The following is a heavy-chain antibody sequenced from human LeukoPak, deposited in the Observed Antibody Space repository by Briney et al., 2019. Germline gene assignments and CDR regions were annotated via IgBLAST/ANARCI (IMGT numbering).Heavy chain of an antibody. CDR2: ITSDGTTT. V-gene: IGHV3-74*03. CDR3: ARDWYHVIDQ. J-gene: IGHJ4*02. D-gene: IGHD2-2*01. CDR1: GFTFSITW. Sequence: GGSLRLSCAASGFTFSITWMHWVRQFPGQGLVWVARITSDGTTTSYAESVEGRFTISRDNAKNTLYLQMNSLRAEDTAVYYCARDWYHVIDQWGQGTLVTVSS.